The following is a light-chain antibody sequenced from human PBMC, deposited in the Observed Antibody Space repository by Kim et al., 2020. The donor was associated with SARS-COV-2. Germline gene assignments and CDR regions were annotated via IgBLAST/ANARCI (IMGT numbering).Light chain of an antibody. Sequence: EIQVTQSPSSLSASVGDRVTITCRASQNINNYLNWYQQKPGKAPQLLIYAASTLQSGVPSRFSGSGSGTDFTLTISSLQPEDFVTYYCQHTYSSPLNFGGGTKVDIK. CDR2: AAS. V-gene: IGKV1-39*01. J-gene: IGKJ4*01. CDR1: QNINNY. CDR3: QHTYSSPLN.